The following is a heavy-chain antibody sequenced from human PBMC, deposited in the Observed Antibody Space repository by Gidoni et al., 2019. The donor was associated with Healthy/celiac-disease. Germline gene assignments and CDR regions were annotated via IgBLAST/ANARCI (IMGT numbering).Heavy chain of an antibody. D-gene: IGHD5-12*01. J-gene: IGHJ6*02. CDR2: ISSSSSTI. CDR1: GFTFRSYR. CDR3: ARDGADGYNVAYYYYGMDV. V-gene: IGHV3-48*02. Sequence: EVQLVESGGGLVQPGGSLRLSCAASGFTFRSYRLNWVRQAPGKGLEWVSYISSSSSTIYYADSVKGRFTISRDNAKNSLYLQMNSLRDEDTAVYYCARDGADGYNVAYYYYGMDVWGQGTTVTVSS.